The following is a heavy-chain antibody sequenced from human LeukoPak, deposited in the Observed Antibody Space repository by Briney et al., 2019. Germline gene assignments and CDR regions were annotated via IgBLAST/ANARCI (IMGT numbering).Heavy chain of an antibody. Sequence: SETLSLTCTVSGDSISSYYWSWIRQPPGKGLEWIGYIYSSGSTNYNPSLKSRVSISVDMSKSQFSLKLSSVTAADTAVYYCARQMSGSSSLDYWGQGTLATVSS. CDR1: GDSISSYY. V-gene: IGHV4-59*08. J-gene: IGHJ4*02. D-gene: IGHD6-13*01. CDR3: ARQMSGSSSLDY. CDR2: IYSSGST.